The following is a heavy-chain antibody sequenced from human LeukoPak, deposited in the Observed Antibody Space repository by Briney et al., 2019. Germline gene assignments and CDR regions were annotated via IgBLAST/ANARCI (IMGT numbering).Heavy chain of an antibody. CDR1: GYSISSGYY. CDR2: IYHSGST. CDR3: ARVSAPAAAALDY. Sequence: SETLSLTCTVSGYSISSGYYWGWIRQPPGKGLEWIGSIYHSGSTYYNPSLKSRVTLSVDTSKNQFSLKLSSVTAADTAVYYCARVSAPAAAALDYWGQGTLVTVSS. V-gene: IGHV4-38-2*02. J-gene: IGHJ4*02. D-gene: IGHD6-13*01.